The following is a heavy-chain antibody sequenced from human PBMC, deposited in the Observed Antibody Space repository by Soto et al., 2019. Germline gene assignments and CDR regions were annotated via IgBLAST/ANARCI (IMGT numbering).Heavy chain of an antibody. CDR1: GGSIRSGGYY. J-gene: IGHJ4*02. V-gene: IGHV4-31*03. Sequence: QVRLLESGPGLVKPSQTLSLTCTVSGGSIRSGGYYWSWIRQHPGKGLEWIGYISYSGTTYYNPSLESRVTISADTSKNQFSLKLTSVTAADTAVYYCARRIPIAGLFDYWGQGTLVTVSS. CDR3: ARRIPIAGLFDY. CDR2: ISYSGTT. D-gene: IGHD6-13*01.